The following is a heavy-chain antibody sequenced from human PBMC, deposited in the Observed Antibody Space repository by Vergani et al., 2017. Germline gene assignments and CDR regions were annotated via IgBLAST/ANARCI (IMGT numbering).Heavy chain of an antibody. V-gene: IGHV4-30-4*08. CDR2: IYGSGTT. CDR3: ARHFAVAGTHKFDP. J-gene: IGHJ5*02. Sequence: QVRLQESGPGLVKPSQTLYLTCSVSGGSISSGDYYWSWIRQPPGKGLEWIGYIYGSGTTFYNPSLKSRVTISLNTSKNQFSLKLSSVTAVDTAAYYWARHFAVAGTHKFDPWGQGILVTVSS. CDR1: GGSISSGDYY. D-gene: IGHD6-19*01.